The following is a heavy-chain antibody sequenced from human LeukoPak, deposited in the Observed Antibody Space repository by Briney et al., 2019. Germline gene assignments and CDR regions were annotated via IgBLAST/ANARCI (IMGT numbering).Heavy chain of an antibody. J-gene: IGHJ3*02. V-gene: IGHV3-33*01. CDR2: IWYDGSNK. CDR1: GFTFSSYG. Sequence: PGGSLRLSCAASGFTFSSYGMHWVRQAPGKGLEWVAVIWYDGSNKYYADSVKGRFTISRDNSKNTPYLQMNSLRAEDTAVYYCARARGYSYGFGAFDIWGQGTMVTVSS. D-gene: IGHD5-18*01. CDR3: ARARGYSYGFGAFDI.